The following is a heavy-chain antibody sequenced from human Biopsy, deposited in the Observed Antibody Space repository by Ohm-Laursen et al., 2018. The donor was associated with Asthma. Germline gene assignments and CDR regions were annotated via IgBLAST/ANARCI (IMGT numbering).Heavy chain of an antibody. CDR2: VTHSGSA. CDR1: GVSIRSYY. J-gene: IGHJ4*02. Sequence: GTLSLTCTVSGVSIRSYYWTWIRQTPGRGLEWIGEVTHSGSANYNPSLKRRVTILLDSSKNQFSLKVRSLTAADTAVHYCARVAYYGGNGFDYWGQGTLVTVSS. D-gene: IGHD4-23*01. CDR3: ARVAYYGGNGFDY. V-gene: IGHV4-34*01.